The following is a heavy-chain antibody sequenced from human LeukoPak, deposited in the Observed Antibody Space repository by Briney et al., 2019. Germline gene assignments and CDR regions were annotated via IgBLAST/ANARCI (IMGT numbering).Heavy chain of an antibody. CDR1: GGSFSGYY. CDR2: INHSGST. V-gene: IGHV4-34*01. CDR3: AILPMRYYYYMDV. Sequence: PSETLSLTCAVYGGSFSGYYWSWIRQPPGKGLEWIGEINHSGSTNHNPSLKSRVTISVDTSKNQFSLKLSSVTAADTAVYYCAILPMRYYYYMDVWGKGTTVTVSS. J-gene: IGHJ6*03.